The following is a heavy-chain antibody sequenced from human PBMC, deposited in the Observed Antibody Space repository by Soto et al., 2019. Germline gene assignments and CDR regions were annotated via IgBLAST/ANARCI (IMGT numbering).Heavy chain of an antibody. CDR2: IAVGSGYT. V-gene: IGHV1-58*01. CDR3: AADATAWQQMVPSDY. CDR1: GFTFASSA. J-gene: IGHJ4*02. Sequence: ASVKVSCKASGFTFASSAFQWVRQARGQRLEWIGWIAVGSGYTNYAQRFQDRVTLTRDMSTATTYMELSRLTSEDTAIYYCAADATAWQQMVPSDYWGQGTLVTVSS. D-gene: IGHD2-8*01.